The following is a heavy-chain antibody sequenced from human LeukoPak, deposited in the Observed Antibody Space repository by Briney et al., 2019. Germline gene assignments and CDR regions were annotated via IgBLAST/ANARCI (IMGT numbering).Heavy chain of an antibody. CDR1: GFTFSTYN. D-gene: IGHD5-12*01. CDR3: ARGGYDSYYFDY. J-gene: IGHJ4*02. Sequence: GGSLRLSCAVSGFTFSTYNMKWVRQAPGKGLEWVSSISTSSSYIYYADSVKGRFTISRDNAKNSLYLQMNSLRAEDTAVYYCARGGYDSYYFDYWGQGTLVTVSP. CDR2: ISTSSSYI. V-gene: IGHV3-21*01.